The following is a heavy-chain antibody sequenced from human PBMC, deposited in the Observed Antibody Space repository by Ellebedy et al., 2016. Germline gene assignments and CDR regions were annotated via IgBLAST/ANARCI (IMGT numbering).Heavy chain of an antibody. D-gene: IGHD5-18*01. Sequence: GESLKISCAASGFTFSSYSMNWVRQAPGKGLEWVSYISSSSSTIYYADSVKGRFTISRDNAKNSLYLQMNSLRAEDTAVYYCAREGYSYGHMYYYYYGMDVWGQGTTVTVSS. V-gene: IGHV3-48*04. CDR2: ISSSSSTI. CDR3: AREGYSYGHMYYYYYGMDV. J-gene: IGHJ6*02. CDR1: GFTFSSYS.